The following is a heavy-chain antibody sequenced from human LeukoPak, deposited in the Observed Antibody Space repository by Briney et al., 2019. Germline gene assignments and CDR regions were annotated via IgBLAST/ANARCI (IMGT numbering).Heavy chain of an antibody. Sequence: SETLSLTCTVSGGSISSYYWSWIRQPPGKGLEWIGYIYYSGSTNYSPSLKSRVTISVDTSKNQFSLKLSSVTAADTAVYYCARRTRPGGWFDPWGQGTLVTVSS. CDR2: IYYSGST. CDR1: GGSISSYY. CDR3: ARRTRPGGWFDP. J-gene: IGHJ5*02. V-gene: IGHV4-59*08. D-gene: IGHD2-2*01.